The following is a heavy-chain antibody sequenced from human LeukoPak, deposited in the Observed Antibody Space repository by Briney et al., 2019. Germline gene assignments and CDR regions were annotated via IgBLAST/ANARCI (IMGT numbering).Heavy chain of an antibody. CDR1: GGSFSGYY. CDR2: INHSGST. CDR3: ARGLIAARRAGPAFDI. Sequence: SETLSLTCAVYGGSFSGYYWSWIRQPPGKGLEWIGEINHSGSTNYNPSLKSRVTISVDTSKNQFSLKLSSVTAADTAVYYCARGLIAARRAGPAFDIWGQGTMVTVSS. V-gene: IGHV4-34*01. J-gene: IGHJ3*02. D-gene: IGHD6-6*01.